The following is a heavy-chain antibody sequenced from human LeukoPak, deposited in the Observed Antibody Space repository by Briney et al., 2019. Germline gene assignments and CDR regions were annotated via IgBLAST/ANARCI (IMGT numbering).Heavy chain of an antibody. J-gene: IGHJ6*03. CDR1: GVSISSSNYY. CDR3: ARRTRGGGEPYYYYCMDV. Sequence: PSETLSLTCTVSGVSISSSNYYWVWMRQPPGKGLEWIGSVYYSGSSQYNPSLKSRVTISVDTFNDQFSLKLSSVAAADTAVYFCARRTRGGGEPYYYYCMDVWGKGTTVTVSS. D-gene: IGHD3-10*01. CDR2: VYYSGSS. V-gene: IGHV4-39*01.